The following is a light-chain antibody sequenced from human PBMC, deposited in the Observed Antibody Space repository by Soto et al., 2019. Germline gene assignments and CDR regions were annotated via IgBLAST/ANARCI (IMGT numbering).Light chain of an antibody. V-gene: IGKV3-20*01. J-gene: IGKJ1*01. Sequence: IVLTQSPGTLSLSPGERATLSCRAGQSVSSNYLAWYQQKPGQAPRLLIYAASSRATGIPDRFSGSGSGTDFTLTIDGLEPEDFVVYYCQQYNNWRTFGQGTKVDI. CDR1: QSVSSNY. CDR3: QQYNNWRT. CDR2: AAS.